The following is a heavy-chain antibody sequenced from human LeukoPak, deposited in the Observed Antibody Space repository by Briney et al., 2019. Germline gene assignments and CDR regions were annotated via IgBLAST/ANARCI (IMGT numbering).Heavy chain of an antibody. CDR1: GVTFSSYA. CDR2: ISGSGGST. V-gene: IGHV3-23*01. D-gene: IGHD1-1*01. J-gene: IGHJ2*01. CDR3: AEWNSVYWYFDL. Sequence: PGGSLRLSCAASGVTFSSYAVSWVRQVPGKGLEWVSSISGSGGSTYYADSVKGRFTISRDNSKNTLYLQMNSLRAEDTALYYCAEWNSVYWYFDLWGRGTLVTVSS.